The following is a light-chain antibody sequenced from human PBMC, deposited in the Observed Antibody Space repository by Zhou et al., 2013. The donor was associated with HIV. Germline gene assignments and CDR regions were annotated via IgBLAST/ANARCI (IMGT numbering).Light chain of an antibody. V-gene: IGKV1-12*01. Sequence: DVQMTQSPSSVSASVGDRVTITCRASQYISSWLAWYQQKPGKAPKLLIYKASSLESGVPSRFSGSGSGTDFTLTISCLQSEDFATYYCQQYYSSPWTFGQGTKVEIK. J-gene: IGKJ1*01. CDR3: QQYYSSPWT. CDR1: QYISSW. CDR2: KAS.